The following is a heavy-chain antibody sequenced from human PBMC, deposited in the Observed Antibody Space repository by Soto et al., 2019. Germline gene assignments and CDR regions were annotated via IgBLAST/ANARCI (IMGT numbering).Heavy chain of an antibody. CDR1: GGSSSGRGCC. D-gene: IGHD6-13*01. V-gene: IGHV4-30-2*01. CDR2: IYHSGST. CDR3: DSGQQLVRNY. Sequence: SETLSLTCAVSGGSSSGRGCCWIWIRQPPGKGLEWIGYIYHSGSTYYNPSLKSRVTISVDRSKNQFSLKLSSVTAADTAVYYCDSGQQLVRNYWGQGTLVTVSS. J-gene: IGHJ4*02.